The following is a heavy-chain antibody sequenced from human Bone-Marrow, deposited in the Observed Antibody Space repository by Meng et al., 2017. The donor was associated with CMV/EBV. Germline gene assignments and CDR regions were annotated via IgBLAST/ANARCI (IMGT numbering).Heavy chain of an antibody. V-gene: IGHV3-21*01. CDR1: GFTFSSYS. J-gene: IGHJ4*02. Sequence: GESLKISCAASGFTFSSYSMNWVRQAPGKGLEWVSSISSSSSYIYYADSVKGRFTISRDNSKNTLYLQMNSLRAEDTAVYYCARDRNYDFWSGYHFDYWGQGTLVTVSS. CDR2: ISSSSSYI. CDR3: ARDRNYDFWSGYHFDY. D-gene: IGHD3-3*01.